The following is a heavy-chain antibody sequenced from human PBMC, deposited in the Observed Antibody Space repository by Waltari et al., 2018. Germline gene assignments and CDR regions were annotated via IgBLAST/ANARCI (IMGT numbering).Heavy chain of an antibody. J-gene: IGHJ3*02. V-gene: IGHV4-38-2*01. Sequence: QVQLQESGPGLVKPSETLSLTCAVSGYSLSSGYYWGWIRQPPGMGLEWIVCFYQSGSTYSNPSLNSRVTISVDSSKTLFPLKLSSVTAADTAVYYCASPSGYDFGAFDIWGQGTMVTVS. CDR3: ASPSGYDFGAFDI. CDR1: GYSLSSGYY. CDR2: FYQSGST. D-gene: IGHD5-12*01.